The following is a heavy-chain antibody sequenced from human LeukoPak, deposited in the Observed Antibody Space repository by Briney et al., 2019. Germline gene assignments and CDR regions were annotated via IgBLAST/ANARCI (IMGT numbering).Heavy chain of an antibody. J-gene: IGHJ5*02. Sequence: GGSLRLSCAASGFSFSSYWMSWVRQAPGKGLEWVSSISSSSSYIYYADSVKGRFTISRDNAKNSLYLQMNSLRAEDTATYYCARDIRNYYDSGAYGWFDPWGQGTLVPVSS. CDR2: ISSSSSYI. CDR1: GFSFSSYW. CDR3: ARDIRNYYDSGAYGWFDP. V-gene: IGHV3-21*04. D-gene: IGHD3-10*01.